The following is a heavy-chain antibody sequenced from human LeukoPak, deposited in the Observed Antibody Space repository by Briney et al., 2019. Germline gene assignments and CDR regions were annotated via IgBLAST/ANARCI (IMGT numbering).Heavy chain of an antibody. J-gene: IGHJ4*02. D-gene: IGHD3-9*01. Sequence: GGSLRLSCAASGFTLSSHSMNWVRQAPGKGLEWVSSISSSSSYIYYADSVKGRFTISRDNAKNSLYLQMNSLRAEDTAVYYCARDQEYYDILTGYYFSPFDYWGQGTLVTVSS. V-gene: IGHV3-21*01. CDR2: ISSSSSYI. CDR1: GFTLSSHS. CDR3: ARDQEYYDILTGYYFSPFDY.